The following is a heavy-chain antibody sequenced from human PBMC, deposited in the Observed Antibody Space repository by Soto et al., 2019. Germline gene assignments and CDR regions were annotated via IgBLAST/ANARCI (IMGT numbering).Heavy chain of an antibody. CDR3: ARGIVVVPAAVYYYYYMDV. J-gene: IGHJ6*03. CDR1: GFTFSSYG. CDR2: IWYDGSNK. D-gene: IGHD2-2*01. V-gene: IGHV3-33*01. Sequence: QVQLVESGGGVVQPGRSLRLSCAASGFTFSSYGMHWVRQAPGKGLEWVAVIWYDGSNKYYADSVKGRFTISRDNSKNTLYLQMNSLRAEDTAVYYCARGIVVVPAAVYYYYYMDVWGKGTTVTVSS.